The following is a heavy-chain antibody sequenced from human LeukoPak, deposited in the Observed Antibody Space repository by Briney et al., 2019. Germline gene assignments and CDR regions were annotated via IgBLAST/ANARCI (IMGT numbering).Heavy chain of an antibody. V-gene: IGHV1-18*01. CDR1: GYNFTTFG. J-gene: IGHJ4*02. CDR2: ISGHNGNT. CDR3: TREGTASTGIGPYDF. D-gene: IGHD6-13*01. Sequence: ASVKVSCKASGYNFTTFGISWVRQAPGQGLEWLGWISGHNGNTKYTQNVQGRITMTTDTSASTAYMELRSLTSDDTAVYYCTREGTASTGIGPYDFWGQGTLVTVSS.